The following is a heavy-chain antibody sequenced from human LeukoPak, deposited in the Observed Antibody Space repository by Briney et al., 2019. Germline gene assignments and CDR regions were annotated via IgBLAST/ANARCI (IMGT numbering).Heavy chain of an antibody. CDR2: IYYSGST. D-gene: IGHD6-19*01. V-gene: IGHV4-59*08. J-gene: IGHJ4*02. CDR3: AREQWLAFLPLFDY. CDR1: GGSISSYY. Sequence: PSETLSLTCTISGGSISSYYWSWIRQPPGKGLEWIGYIYYSGSTNYNSSLKSRVTISVDTSKNQFSPKLSSVTAADTAVYYCAREQWLAFLPLFDYWGQGTLVTVSS.